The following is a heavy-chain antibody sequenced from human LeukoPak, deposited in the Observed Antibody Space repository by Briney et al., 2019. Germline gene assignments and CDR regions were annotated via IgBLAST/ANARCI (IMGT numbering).Heavy chain of an antibody. Sequence: ASVKVSCKASGYTFTSYYMHWVRQAPGQGLEWMGIINPSGGSTSYAQKFQGRVTMTRDTSTSTVYMELSSLRSEDTAVYYCASLVGWSGYCSDAFDIWGHGTMVTVSS. CDR2: INPSGGST. CDR1: GYTFTSYY. D-gene: IGHD3-3*01. J-gene: IGHJ3*02. V-gene: IGHV1-46*01. CDR3: ASLVGWSGYCSDAFDI.